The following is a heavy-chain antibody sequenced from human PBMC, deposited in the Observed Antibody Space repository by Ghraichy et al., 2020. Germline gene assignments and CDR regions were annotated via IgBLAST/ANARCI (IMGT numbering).Heavy chain of an antibody. CDR2: IDWDDDK. Sequence: SGPTLVKPTQTLTLTCTFSGFSLSTSGMCVSWIRQPPGKALEWLARIDWDDDKYYSTSLKTRLTISKDTSKNQVVLTMTNMDPVDTATYYCARTYSGSYQTPSDWFDPWGQGTLVTVSS. J-gene: IGHJ5*02. V-gene: IGHV2-70*11. CDR3: ARTYSGSYQTPSDWFDP. D-gene: IGHD1-26*01. CDR1: GFSLSTSGMC.